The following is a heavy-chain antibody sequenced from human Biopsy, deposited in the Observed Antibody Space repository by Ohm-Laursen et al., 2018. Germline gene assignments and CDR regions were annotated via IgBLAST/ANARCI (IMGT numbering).Heavy chain of an antibody. CDR1: GGSISSGGSY. CDR2: IFNSANT. J-gene: IGHJ4*02. D-gene: IGHD3-16*01. Sequence: TLSLTWAVSGGSISSGGSYWSWIRQRPGKGLEWIGYIFNSANTYYNPSLKNLITISGDTSKNQFSLKLNSVTAADTAVYYCASYSHHYYDFDYWGQGTLVTVSS. CDR3: ASYSHHYYDFDY. V-gene: IGHV4-31*01.